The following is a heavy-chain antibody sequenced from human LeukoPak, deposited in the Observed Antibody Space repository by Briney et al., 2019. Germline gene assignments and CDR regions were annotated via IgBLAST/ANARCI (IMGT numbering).Heavy chain of an antibody. D-gene: IGHD6-19*01. J-gene: IGHJ4*02. CDR3: ARGSGWHGDY. CDR1: GFTFSRYA. V-gene: IGHV3-23*01. Sequence: GGSLRLSCAASGFTFSRYAMTWVRQGPGKGLEWLSAISGSGGSTYYADSVKGRFTISRDNAKNSLYLQMNSLRDEDTAVYYCARGSGWHGDYWGQGTLVTVSS. CDR2: ISGSGGST.